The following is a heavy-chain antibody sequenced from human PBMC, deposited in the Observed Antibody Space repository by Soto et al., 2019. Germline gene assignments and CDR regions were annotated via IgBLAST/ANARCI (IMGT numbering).Heavy chain of an antibody. Sequence: SETLSLTCTVSGGSISSSSYYWGWIRQPPGKGLEWIGSSYYSGSTYYNPSLKSRVTISVDTSKNQFSLKLSSVTAADTAVYYCARHASWYFCSTRCYLEPFDYWGQGTLVTVSS. V-gene: IGHV4-39*01. D-gene: IGHD2-2*01. CDR1: GGSISSSSYY. CDR2: SYYSGST. CDR3: ARHASWYFCSTRCYLEPFDY. J-gene: IGHJ4*02.